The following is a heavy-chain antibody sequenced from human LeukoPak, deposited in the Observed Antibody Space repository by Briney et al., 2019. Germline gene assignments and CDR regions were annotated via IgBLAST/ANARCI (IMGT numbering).Heavy chain of an antibody. Sequence: ASVNVSCKASGYTFTDYYMHWVRQATGQGLEWMGWMNPHSGNTGYAQKFQGRVTITRNSSISTAYMELSSLRSEDTAVYYCAREGNRSSDSSASYPLDYWGQGTLVTVSS. CDR3: AREGNRSSDSSASYPLDY. V-gene: IGHV1-8*03. D-gene: IGHD1-26*01. CDR2: MNPHSGNT. J-gene: IGHJ4*02. CDR1: GYTFTDYY.